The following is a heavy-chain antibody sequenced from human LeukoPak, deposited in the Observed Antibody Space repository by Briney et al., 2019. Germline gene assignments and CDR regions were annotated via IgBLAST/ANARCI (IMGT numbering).Heavy chain of an antibody. CDR1: GFTFSIYE. D-gene: IGHD5-24*01. CDR2: MSSRGSTI. V-gene: IGHV3-48*03. Sequence: PGGSLRLSCAASGFTFSIYEMSWVRQAPGKGLEWLSYMSSRGSTISYADSVKGRFTISRDNAKNSLFLQMNSLRAEDTAVYYCARDHRDGYNPTAYFDYWGQGTLVTVSS. J-gene: IGHJ4*02. CDR3: ARDHRDGYNPTAYFDY.